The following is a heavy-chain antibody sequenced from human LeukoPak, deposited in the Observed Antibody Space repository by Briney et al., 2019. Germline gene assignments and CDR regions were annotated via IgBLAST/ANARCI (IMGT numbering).Heavy chain of an antibody. V-gene: IGHV4-34*01. CDR3: AMVVGARRTGVSY. CDR2: INHSGST. CDR1: GGSFSGYY. J-gene: IGHJ4*02. Sequence: PSETLSLTCAVYGGSFSGYYWSRIRQPPGKGLEWIGEINHSGSTNHNPSLKSRVTISVDTSKNQFSLKLSSVTAADTAVYYCAMVVGARRTGVSYWGQGTLVTVSS. D-gene: IGHD1-26*01.